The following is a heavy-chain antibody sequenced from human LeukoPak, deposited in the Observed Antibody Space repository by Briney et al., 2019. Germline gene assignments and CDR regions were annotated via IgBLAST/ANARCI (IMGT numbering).Heavy chain of an antibody. V-gene: IGHV3-74*01. CDR1: GFTFTSYW. CDR3: AKALGGEYQLPFDY. Sequence: PGGSLRLSCAASGFTFTSYWMHWVRQGPGKGLEWVSRIKSDGSSTNYADSVKGRFTISRDNSKNTLYLQMNSLRAEDTAVYHCAKALGGEYQLPFDYWGQGTLVTVSS. J-gene: IGHJ4*02. D-gene: IGHD2-2*01. CDR2: IKSDGSST.